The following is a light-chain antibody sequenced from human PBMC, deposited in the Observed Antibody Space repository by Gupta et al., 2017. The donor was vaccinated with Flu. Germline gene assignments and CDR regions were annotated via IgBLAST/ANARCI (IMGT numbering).Light chain of an antibody. Sequence: QSALTQPASVSGSPGPSITISCTGSNSDLGRYNYVSWYQQHPGKAPKVIIYEVNTRPSGVSDRFSGSKSGSTASLTIFGLQAEDEADYYCSSYTTSSSRIFGGGTKVTVL. V-gene: IGLV2-14*03. CDR2: EVN. CDR1: NSDLGRYNY. CDR3: SSYTTSSSRI. J-gene: IGLJ2*01.